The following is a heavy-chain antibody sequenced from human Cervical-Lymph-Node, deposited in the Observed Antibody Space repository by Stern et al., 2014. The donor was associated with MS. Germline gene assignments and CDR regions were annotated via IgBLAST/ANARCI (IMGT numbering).Heavy chain of an antibody. D-gene: IGHD3-16*01. CDR1: GFSLSNSG. CDR2: MSLVGGNK. CDR3: MGVGDAMHV. J-gene: IGHJ6*02. V-gene: IGHV3-30*03. Sequence: VQLLESGGGVVQPGRSLTLSCAASGFSLSNSGMHWVRQAPGQGLEWVAVMSLVGGNKKYGASVKGRVRISIDQSNHQLVLEMNSLRPEDTAVYYCMGVGDAMHVWGQGTTVTVSS.